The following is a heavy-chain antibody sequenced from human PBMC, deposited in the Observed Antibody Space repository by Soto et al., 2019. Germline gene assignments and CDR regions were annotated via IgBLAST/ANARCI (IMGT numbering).Heavy chain of an antibody. CDR2: IYSGSSA. J-gene: IGHJ3*02. Sequence: GGSLRLSCAASGFTVSINYMSWFRQAPGKGLEWVSVIYSGSSAYYADSVKGRFTISRDNSKNTLYLQMNSLRAEDTAVYYCARDQRPRTFDIWGQGTMVTVSS. CDR1: GFTVSINY. V-gene: IGHV3-66*01. CDR3: ARDQRPRTFDI.